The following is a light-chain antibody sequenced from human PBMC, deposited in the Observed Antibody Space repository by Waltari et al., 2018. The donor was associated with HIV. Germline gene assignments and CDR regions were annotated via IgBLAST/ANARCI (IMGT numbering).Light chain of an antibody. V-gene: IGLV2-8*01. Sequence: QSALTQPPSASGSPGQSVTIPCTGTSSDVGGDNYVAWYQQHPGKAPKLLIYEVTKRPSGVPDRFSGAKSGNPASLTVSGLQAEDEADYYCSSYAGSSNLRVFGGGTKLTVL. CDR3: SSYAGSSNLRV. CDR1: SSDVGGDNY. J-gene: IGLJ2*01. CDR2: EVT.